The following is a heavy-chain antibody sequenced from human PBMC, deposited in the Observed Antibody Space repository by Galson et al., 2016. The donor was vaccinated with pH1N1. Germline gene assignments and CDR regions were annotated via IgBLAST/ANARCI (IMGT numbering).Heavy chain of an antibody. J-gene: IGHJ4*01. CDR2: IDDSGSP. CDR1: IGSFSGHY. V-gene: IGHV4-34*01. Sequence: TLSLTCAVYIGSFSGHYWTWIRQSPGKGLEWLGEIDDSGSPNYNPSLMSRVTITVDTSKNQFSLKVKSMTAADTAVYFCARRTNPDFWSDYSIFDQWGQGTRVTVSS. CDR3: ARRTNPDFWSDYSIFDQ. D-gene: IGHD3-3*01.